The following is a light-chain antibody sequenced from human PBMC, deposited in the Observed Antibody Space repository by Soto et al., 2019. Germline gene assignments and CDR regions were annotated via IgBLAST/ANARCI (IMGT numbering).Light chain of an antibody. J-gene: IGKJ1*01. CDR2: GAS. CDR1: QSVSSN. CDR3: QQYGSSTRT. V-gene: IGKV3-20*01. Sequence: IVLTQSPASLSLSPGERATLSCRASQSVSSNLAWYRQKPGQAPRLLIYGASKRAVGLPARFSGSGSGTEFTLTISRLEPEDFAVYYCQQYGSSTRTFGQGTKVDIK.